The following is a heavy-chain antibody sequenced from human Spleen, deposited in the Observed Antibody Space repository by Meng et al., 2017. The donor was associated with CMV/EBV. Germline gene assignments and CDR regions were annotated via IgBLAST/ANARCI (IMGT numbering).Heavy chain of an antibody. D-gene: IGHD6-13*01. CDR3: ARHDIAAAGVFDY. CDR1: GGSISSSNW. J-gene: IGHJ4*02. CDR2: IYQSGIT. V-gene: IGHV4-4*02. Sequence: QVLLQESGPGLVKPSGTLSLTCAVSGGSISSSNWWSWVRQPPGKGLEWIGKIYQSGITIYNPSLKSRVTISVDTSKNQFSLKLSSVTAADTAVYYCARHDIAAAGVFDYWGQGTLVTVSS.